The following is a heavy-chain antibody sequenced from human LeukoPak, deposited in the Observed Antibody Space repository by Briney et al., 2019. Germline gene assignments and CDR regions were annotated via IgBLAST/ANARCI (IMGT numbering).Heavy chain of an antibody. Sequence: SETLSLTCSVSDDSITMYYWTWIRQPPGKGLEWIGYVDHTGSTNFNPSLNGRVSISRDTSKNLFSLRLRSVTAADTAVYYCARPGSPRGGVRRGNWFDPWGQGTLVTVSS. V-gene: IGHV4-59*01. J-gene: IGHJ5*02. CDR1: DDSITMYY. D-gene: IGHD3-10*01. CDR2: VDHTGST. CDR3: ARPGSPRGGVRRGNWFDP.